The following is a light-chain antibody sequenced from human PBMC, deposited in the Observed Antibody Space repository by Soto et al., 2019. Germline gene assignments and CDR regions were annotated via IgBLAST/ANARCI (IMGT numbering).Light chain of an antibody. CDR2: AAS. Sequence: DIQITQSPPTLSSYLLDIVIITCRASQSISSWLAWYQQKPGKAPKLLIYAASSLQSGVPSRFSGSGSGTDFTLTTSSLQPEDFATYYCQQSHSTPLTFGQGTKVDIK. CDR1: QSISSW. CDR3: QQSHSTPLT. J-gene: IGKJ1*01. V-gene: IGKV1-39*01.